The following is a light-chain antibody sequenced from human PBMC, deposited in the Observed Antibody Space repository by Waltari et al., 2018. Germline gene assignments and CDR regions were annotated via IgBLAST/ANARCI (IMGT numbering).Light chain of an antibody. CDR2: DAS. J-gene: IGKJ1*01. CDR3: QKYGSLPAT. Sequence: EIMLTQSPGTLSLSPGERATLSCRASQSNSKYLAWYQQKPGQAPRLLIYDASIRATGIPDRFSGSGYGTDFSLTISRLEPEDYAVYYCQKYGSLPATFGRGTKVEIK. V-gene: IGKV3-20*01. CDR1: QSNSKY.